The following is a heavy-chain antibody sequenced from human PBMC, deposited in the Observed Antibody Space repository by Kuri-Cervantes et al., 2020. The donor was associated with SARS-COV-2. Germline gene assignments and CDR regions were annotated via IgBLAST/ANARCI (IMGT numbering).Heavy chain of an antibody. CDR1: GFTFSSYW. CDR3: ARARYDFWSGLGYYYYGMDV. CDR2: INSDWSST. D-gene: IGHD3-3*01. V-gene: IGHV3-74*01. J-gene: IGHJ6*02. Sequence: GESLKISCAASGFTFSSYWMHWVRQAPGKGLVWVSRINSDWSSTSYADSVKGRFTISRDNAKNTPYLQMNSLRAEDTAVYYCARARYDFWSGLGYYYYGMDVWGQGTTVTVSS.